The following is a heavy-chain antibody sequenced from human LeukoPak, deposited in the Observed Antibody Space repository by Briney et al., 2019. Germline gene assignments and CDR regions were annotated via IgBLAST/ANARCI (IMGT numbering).Heavy chain of an antibody. J-gene: IGHJ2*01. CDR2: TYYRSKWYN. CDR1: GDSVSSNSAA. V-gene: IGHV6-1*01. CDR3: ASGDNLSFDL. Sequence: SQTLSLTCAISGDSVSSNSAAWNWVRQSPSRGLEWLGRTYYRSKWYNDFAVSVKGRITINPDTSKNQFSLLLSSVTPEGTALYYCASGDNLSFDLWGRGTLVTVSS.